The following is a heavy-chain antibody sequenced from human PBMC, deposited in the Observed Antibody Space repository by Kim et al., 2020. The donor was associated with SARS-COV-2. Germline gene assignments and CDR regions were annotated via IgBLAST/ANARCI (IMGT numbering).Heavy chain of an antibody. V-gene: IGHV4-59*13. Sequence: SETLSLTCSVSGGSISIYYWTWIRQPPGKGLEWIGYIYKSGTTSYNPSLETRVTISVDMSKNQFSLQLTSVTAADTAVYYCARGRSITYRHLDYWGQGTLVTVSS. J-gene: IGHJ4*02. CDR1: GGSISIYY. CDR3: ARGRSITYRHLDY. D-gene: IGHD4-4*01. CDR2: IYKSGTT.